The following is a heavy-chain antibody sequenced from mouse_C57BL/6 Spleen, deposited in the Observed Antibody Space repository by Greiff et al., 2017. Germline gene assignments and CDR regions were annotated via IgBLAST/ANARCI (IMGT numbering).Heavy chain of an antibody. J-gene: IGHJ2*01. V-gene: IGHV1-7*01. CDR2: ISPSSGYT. D-gene: IGHD4-1*01. CDR3: ASAGTGSDY. Sequence: VQLQQSGAELAKPGASVKLSCTASGFTFTSYWMHWVQQRPGQGLEWVGYISPSSGYTKYNQKFKDQATLTADKSSSTAYMQLSSLTYEDSAVYYCASAGTGSDYWGQGTTLTVSS. CDR1: GFTFTSYW.